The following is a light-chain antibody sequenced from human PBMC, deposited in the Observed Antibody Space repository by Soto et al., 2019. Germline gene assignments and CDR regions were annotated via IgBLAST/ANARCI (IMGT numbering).Light chain of an antibody. CDR2: AAS. J-gene: IGKJ4*01. V-gene: IGKV3D-20*02. Sequence: EIVLTQSPGTLSFSPGERATLSCRASQSVSSSYLAWYQQKPGQAPRLLIFAASSRASGIPDRFSGSGSGTDFTLTISRLEPEDFAVYYCQQRSNWPLTFGGGTKVDI. CDR1: QSVSSSY. CDR3: QQRSNWPLT.